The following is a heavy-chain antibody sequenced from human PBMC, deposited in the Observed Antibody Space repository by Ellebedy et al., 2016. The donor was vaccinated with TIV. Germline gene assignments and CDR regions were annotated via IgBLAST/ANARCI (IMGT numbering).Heavy chain of an antibody. CDR2: IKPSDGIT. CDR3: ARAGSRRVAGTFYYSLDV. V-gene: IGHV1-46*01. Sequence: AASVKVSCKASGYTFTNYYMHWVRQAPGQGLEWMGIIKPSDGITSYAQNFQGRVTMTSDTSTTTFYMDLSSLRSGDTAVYYCARAGSRRVAGTFYYSLDVWGQGTTVTVSS. CDR1: GYTFTNYY. D-gene: IGHD6-19*01. J-gene: IGHJ6*02.